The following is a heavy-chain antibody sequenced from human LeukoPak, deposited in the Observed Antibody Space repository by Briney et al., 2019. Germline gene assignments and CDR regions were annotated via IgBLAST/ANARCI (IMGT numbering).Heavy chain of an antibody. Sequence: PGGSLRLSCAASGFTFSDHTMNWVRQTPGKGLEWVSSITSVSTYIHYADSVRGRFTISRDNAENSLYLQMNSLRVDDTAVYYCARADIHFTILHSWGQGTLVTVSS. CDR3: ARADIHFTILHS. CDR2: ITSVSTYI. J-gene: IGHJ4*02. V-gene: IGHV3-21*01. D-gene: IGHD3-3*01. CDR1: GFTFSDHT.